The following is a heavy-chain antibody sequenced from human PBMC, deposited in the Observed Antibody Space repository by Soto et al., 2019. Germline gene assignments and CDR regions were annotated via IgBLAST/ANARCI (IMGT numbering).Heavy chain of an antibody. CDR1: NASMNIYY. CDR3: ARLSYDFASEDAFDF. V-gene: IGHV4-59*01. J-gene: IGHJ3*01. Sequence: SETLSLTCTVSNASMNIYYWTWIRQPPGKGLEWIGYIHHSGTTNYNPSLKNRVTISVDTSNNRFSLNVNSVTAADTAVYYCARLSYDFASEDAFDFWGQGTMVTVSS. D-gene: IGHD3-3*01. CDR2: IHHSGTT.